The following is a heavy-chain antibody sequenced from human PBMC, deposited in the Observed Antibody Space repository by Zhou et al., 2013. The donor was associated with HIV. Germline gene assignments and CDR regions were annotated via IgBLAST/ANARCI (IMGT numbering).Heavy chain of an antibody. Sequence: QVQLLQSGPEVKKPGASVKVSCKASGFTFTGFGISWVRQAPGQGLEWMGWINPNSGGTNYAQKFQGRVTMTRDTSISTAYMELSRLRSDDTAVYYCAREVGTYGSGSLSYYYYMDVWGKGTTVTVSS. J-gene: IGHJ6*03. V-gene: IGHV1-2*02. CDR2: INPNSGGT. CDR3: AREVGTYGSGSLSYYYYMDV. D-gene: IGHD3-10*01. CDR1: GFTFTGFG.